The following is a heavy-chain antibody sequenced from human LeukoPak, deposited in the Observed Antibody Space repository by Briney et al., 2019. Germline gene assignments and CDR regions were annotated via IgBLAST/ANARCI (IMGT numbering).Heavy chain of an antibody. CDR2: ISYDGSNK. V-gene: IGHV3-30*18. CDR3: AKVSRYGDDGEYLQH. CDR1: GFTFSSYG. D-gene: IGHD4-17*01. Sequence: GRSLRLSCAASGFTFSSYGMHWVRQAPGKGLEWVAVISYDGSNKYYADSVKGRFTISRDNSKNTLYLQMNSLRAEYTAVYYCAKVSRYGDDGEYLQHWGQGTLVTVSS. J-gene: IGHJ1*01.